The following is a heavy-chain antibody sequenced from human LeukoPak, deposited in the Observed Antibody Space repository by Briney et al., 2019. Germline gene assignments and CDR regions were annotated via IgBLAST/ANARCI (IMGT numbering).Heavy chain of an antibody. CDR3: AGRSIVVVVAATSPLFDY. CDR2: IYYSGST. J-gene: IGHJ4*02. D-gene: IGHD2-15*01. V-gene: IGHV4-39*01. Sequence: PSETLSLTCTVSGGSISSSSYYWGWIRQPPGKGLEWIGSIYYSGSTYYNPSLKSRVTISVDTSKNQFSLKLSSVTAADTAVYYCAGRSIVVVVAATSPLFDYWGQGTLVTVSS. CDR1: GGSISSSSYY.